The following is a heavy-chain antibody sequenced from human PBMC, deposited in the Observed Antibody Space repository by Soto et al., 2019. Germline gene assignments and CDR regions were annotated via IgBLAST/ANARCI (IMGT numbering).Heavy chain of an antibody. CDR3: AGAVPADNYYYYYYAMDV. J-gene: IGHJ6*02. Sequence: PVDLLRPSYGPSGFTFSSHLLNWLRQAPGKGLEWVSSISSSSSYIYYADSVKGRFTISRDNEKNSLYLQMTSLRAEETAVYYCAGAVPADNYYYYYYAMDVWGQGT. CDR1: GFTFSSHL. D-gene: IGHD2-2*01. CDR2: ISSSSSYI. V-gene: IGHV3-21*01.